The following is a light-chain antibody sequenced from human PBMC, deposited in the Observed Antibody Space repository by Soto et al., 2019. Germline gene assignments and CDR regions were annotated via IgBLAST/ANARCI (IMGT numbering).Light chain of an antibody. V-gene: IGKV2D-29*02. CDR1: QSLLSSGGETY. CDR3: MQSTKFPLT. Sequence: IVMSQTPLSLSVTPGQPGSISCRSSQSLLSSGGETYLFWYLQRPGQSPQLLTYEVSNRIAAVPDRFSGSGSESDFTLKISRVEAEDSGVYYCMQSTKFPLTFGQGTRLEVK. CDR2: EVS. J-gene: IGKJ5*01.